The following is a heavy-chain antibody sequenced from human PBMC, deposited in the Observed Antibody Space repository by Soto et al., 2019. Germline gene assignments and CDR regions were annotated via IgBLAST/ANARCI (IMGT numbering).Heavy chain of an antibody. CDR2: IYPGDSDT. D-gene: IGHD6-13*01. V-gene: IGHV5-51*01. Sequence: GESLKISCKGSGYNFNRYWIGWVRQMPGKGLEWMGVIYPGDSDTRYSPSLRGQVTISADKSSSAAYLQWSSLQASDTATYYCARSLVNGTYAAFDIWGQGTMVTVSS. CDR3: ARSLVNGTYAAFDI. J-gene: IGHJ3*02. CDR1: GYNFNRYW.